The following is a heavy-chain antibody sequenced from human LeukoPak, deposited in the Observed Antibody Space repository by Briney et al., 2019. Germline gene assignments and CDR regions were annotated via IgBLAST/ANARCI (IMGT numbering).Heavy chain of an antibody. V-gene: IGHV3-30*03. J-gene: IGHJ4*02. CDR1: GFTFGNYG. CDR2: ISYDGRHK. D-gene: IGHD6-13*01. Sequence: GGSLRLSCVASGFTFGNYGMHWVRQAPGKGLVWVAVISYDGRHKYYADSVKGRFTISRDNSKNTLYLQMNSLRAEDTAMYYCARVPSIAAVGIRLDYWGQGTLVTVSS. CDR3: ARVPSIAAVGIRLDY.